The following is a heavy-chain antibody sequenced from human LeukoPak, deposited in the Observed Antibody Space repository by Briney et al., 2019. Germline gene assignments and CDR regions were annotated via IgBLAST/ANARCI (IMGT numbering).Heavy chain of an antibody. J-gene: IGHJ4*02. D-gene: IGHD3-22*01. V-gene: IGHV1-18*01. CDR2: ISAYNGNT. Sequence: ASVKVSCKASGYTFTSYGISWVRQAPGQGLEWMGWISAYNGNTNYAQKLQGRVTMTTDTSTSTAYMELRGLRSDDTAVYYCARDQFLGGRGRYYYDSSGYPGYWGQGTLVTVSS. CDR1: GYTFTSYG. CDR3: ARDQFLGGRGRYYYDSSGYPGY.